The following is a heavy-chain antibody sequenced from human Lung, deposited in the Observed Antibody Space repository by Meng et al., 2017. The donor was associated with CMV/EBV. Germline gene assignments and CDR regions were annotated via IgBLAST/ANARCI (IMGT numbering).Heavy chain of an antibody. CDR3: ARGGGGSDGDSYFFDY. CDR1: KFTFSTYD. V-gene: IGHV3-30-3*01. CDR2: ISYDGINK. Sequence: SXKISXAASKFTFSTYDMHWVRQAPGKGLEWVAIISYDGINKYNADSVKGRFTISRDNSKNTLYLQMNSLRAEDTAVYYCARGGGGSDGDSYFFDYWDQGTLVXVSS. D-gene: IGHD2-21*01. J-gene: IGHJ4*02.